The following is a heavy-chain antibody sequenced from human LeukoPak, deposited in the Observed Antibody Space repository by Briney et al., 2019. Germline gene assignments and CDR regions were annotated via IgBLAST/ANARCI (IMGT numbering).Heavy chain of an antibody. D-gene: IGHD3-16*02. J-gene: IGHJ4*02. V-gene: IGHV3-33*01. Sequence: GRSLRLSCAASGFTFSSYGMHWVRLAPGKGLEWVALIWYDGSNEYHADSVKGRFTISRDNSKNTLYLQMNSLRAEDTAVYYCARARTFGGVIVIPYYFDYWGQGTLVTVSS. CDR1: GFTFSSYG. CDR3: ARARTFGGVIVIPYYFDY. CDR2: IWYDGSNE.